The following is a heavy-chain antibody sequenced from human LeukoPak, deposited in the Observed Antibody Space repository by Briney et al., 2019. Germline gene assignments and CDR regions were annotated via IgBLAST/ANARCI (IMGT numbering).Heavy chain of an antibody. Sequence: ASVKVSCKASGYTFTSYGISWVRQAPGQGLEWMGWISAYNGNTNYAQKLQGRVTMTTDTSTSTAYMELRSLRSDDTAVYYCARGTRFADPRAWWAGYGGTESAHFDYWGQGTLVTVSS. CDR2: ISAYNGNT. CDR1: GYTFTSYG. V-gene: IGHV1-18*01. CDR3: ARGTRFADPRAWWAGYGGTESAHFDY. D-gene: IGHD4-23*01. J-gene: IGHJ4*02.